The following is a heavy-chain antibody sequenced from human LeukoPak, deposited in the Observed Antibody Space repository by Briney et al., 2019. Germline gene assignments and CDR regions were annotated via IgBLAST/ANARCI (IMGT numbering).Heavy chain of an antibody. CDR1: GFTFSSYA. J-gene: IGHJ6*02. Sequence: PGGSLRLSCAASGFTFSSYAMSWVRQAPGKGLEWVSAISGSGGSAYYADSVKGRFTISRDNSKNTLYLQMNSLRAEDTAVYYCAKFQGGGSFRDYYGMDVWGQGTTVTVSS. D-gene: IGHD2-15*01. V-gene: IGHV3-23*01. CDR3: AKFQGGGSFRDYYGMDV. CDR2: ISGSGGSA.